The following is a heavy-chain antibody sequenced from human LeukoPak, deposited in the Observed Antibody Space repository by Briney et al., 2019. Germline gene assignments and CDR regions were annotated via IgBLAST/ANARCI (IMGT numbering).Heavy chain of an antibody. D-gene: IGHD3-10*01. Sequence: GESLKISCKGSGYTFTTYWIGWVRQMSGKGLEWVGIIYPGDSDTRYSPSFQGQVTISADKSISTAYLQWSSLKASDTAMYYCARSDGSGSYYFDYWGQGTLVTVSS. CDR2: IYPGDSDT. V-gene: IGHV5-51*01. CDR3: ARSDGSGSYYFDY. CDR1: GYTFTTYW. J-gene: IGHJ4*02.